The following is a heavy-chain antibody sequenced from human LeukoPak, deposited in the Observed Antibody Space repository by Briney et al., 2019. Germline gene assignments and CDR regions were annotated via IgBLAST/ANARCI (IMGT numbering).Heavy chain of an antibody. D-gene: IGHD6-13*01. V-gene: IGHV4-30-2*01. CDR3: ARHLTSDSSSWGYYYGMDV. CDR1: GGSISSGGYS. CDR2: IYHSGST. Sequence: SETLSLTCAVSGGSISSGGYSWSWIRQPPGKGLEWIGYIYHSGSTYYNPSLKSRVTISVDRSKNQFSLKLSSVTAADTAVYYCARHLTSDSSSWGYYYGMDVWGQGTTVTVSS. J-gene: IGHJ6*02.